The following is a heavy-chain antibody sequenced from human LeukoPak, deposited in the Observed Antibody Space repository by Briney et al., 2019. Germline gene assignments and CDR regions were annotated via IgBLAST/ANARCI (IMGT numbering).Heavy chain of an antibody. Sequence: GGSLRLSCVASGFSFTTHAMGWVRQAPGKGLEWVSHISGSGGSTKYSGSVKGRFTISRDNSKNTLYLQINSLGADDTAVYYCARDATDAAAGLDYWGQGTLVTVSS. CDR1: GFSFTTHA. J-gene: IGHJ4*02. V-gene: IGHV3-23*01. CDR3: ARDATDAAAGLDY. D-gene: IGHD6-13*01. CDR2: ISGSGGST.